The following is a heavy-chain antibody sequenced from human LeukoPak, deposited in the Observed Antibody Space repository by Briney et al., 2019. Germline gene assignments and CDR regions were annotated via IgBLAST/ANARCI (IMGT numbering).Heavy chain of an antibody. CDR1: GLTFSRYN. J-gene: IGHJ4*02. CDR2: IGTSSNNI. CDR3: ASGTVGNYALDY. V-gene: IGHV3-21*01. D-gene: IGHD1-7*01. Sequence: PGGSLRLSCAASGLTFSRYNMNWVHQAPGKGLEWVSSIGTSSNNIYYTDSVKGRFTISRDNAKNSLYLQVDSLRVEDTAVYFCASGTVGNYALDYWGQGTLVTVSS.